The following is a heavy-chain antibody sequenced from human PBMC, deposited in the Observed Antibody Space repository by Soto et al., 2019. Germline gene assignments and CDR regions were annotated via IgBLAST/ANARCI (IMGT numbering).Heavy chain of an antibody. J-gene: IGHJ6*02. CDR2: IHRDEIEK. CDR1: TFPFSTYW. V-gene: IGHV3-7*01. CDR3: AGGNALDV. Sequence: EVQLVESGGGLVQPGGSLRLSCAASTFPFSTYWMTWVRQAPGKGLEWVANIHRDEIEKYYIDSVKGRFTISRDNAKNSLYLQMTSLRAEDTAVYYCAGGNALDVWGQGTTVTVSS.